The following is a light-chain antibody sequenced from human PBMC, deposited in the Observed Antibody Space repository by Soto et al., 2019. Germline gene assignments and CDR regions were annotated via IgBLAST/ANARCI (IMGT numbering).Light chain of an antibody. CDR2: GAS. Sequence: EIVMTQSPATLSLSPEERATLSCRASQSVSSLAWYQQKPGQPPRLLIYGASNRATGIPASFSGSGSGTDFTLTISSLEPEDFAVYYCQQRGSWPLTFGGGTRGEIK. V-gene: IGKV3-11*01. CDR1: QSVSS. J-gene: IGKJ4*01. CDR3: QQRGSWPLT.